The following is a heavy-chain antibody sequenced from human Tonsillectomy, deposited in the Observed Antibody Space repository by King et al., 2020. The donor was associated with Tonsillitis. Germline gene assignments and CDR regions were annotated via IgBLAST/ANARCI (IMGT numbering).Heavy chain of an antibody. V-gene: IGHV3-30-3*01. J-gene: IGHJ4*02. Sequence: VQLVESGGGVVQPGRSLRLSCAASGFSFSSFAMHWVRQTPGMGLEWVALISFDGTNIYSAESMRGRFIISRDNSKSMLYLQMNSLRTDDTAVYYCARQREVYGSGNYALAYWGQGTMVTVSS. CDR1: GFSFSSFA. D-gene: IGHD3-10*01. CDR3: ARQREVYGSGNYALAY. CDR2: ISFDGTNI.